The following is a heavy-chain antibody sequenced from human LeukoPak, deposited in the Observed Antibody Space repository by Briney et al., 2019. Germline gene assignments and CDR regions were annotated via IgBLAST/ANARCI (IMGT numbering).Heavy chain of an antibody. D-gene: IGHD2-2*01. CDR1: GFTFSSHS. Sequence: GGSLRLSCAASGFTFSSHSMTWVRQAPGKGLEWVSSISSSSNYIYYADSVKGRFTISRDNAKNSLYLQANSLRAEDTATYYCAKFNIVVVPAAAFEYWGQGTLVTVSS. CDR2: ISSSSNYI. V-gene: IGHV3-21*04. CDR3: AKFNIVVVPAAAFEY. J-gene: IGHJ4*02.